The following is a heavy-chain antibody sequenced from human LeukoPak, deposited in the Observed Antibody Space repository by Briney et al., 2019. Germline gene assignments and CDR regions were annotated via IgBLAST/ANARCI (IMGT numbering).Heavy chain of an antibody. CDR3: ATYSVAGDDFDY. Sequence: SETLSLTCTVSGYSISSGYYWGWIRQPPGKGLEWIGSIYHNGSTYYNPSLKGRVTISVDTSKNQFSLKLSSVTAADTAVYYCATYSVAGDDFDYWGQGTLVTVSS. CDR2: IYHNGST. CDR1: GYSISSGYY. V-gene: IGHV4-38-2*02. J-gene: IGHJ4*02. D-gene: IGHD6-19*01.